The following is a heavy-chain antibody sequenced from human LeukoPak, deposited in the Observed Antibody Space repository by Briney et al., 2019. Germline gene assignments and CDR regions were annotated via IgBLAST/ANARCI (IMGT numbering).Heavy chain of an antibody. CDR2: INWNGGST. CDR1: GFTFDDYG. V-gene: IGHV3-20*04. J-gene: IGHJ4*02. CDR3: ARESDSSGWPYFDY. Sequence: PGGSLRLSCAASGFTFDDYGMSWVRQAPGKGLEWVSGINWNGGSTGYADSVRGRFTISRDNAKNSLYLQMNSLRAEDTALYYCARESDSSGWPYFDYWGQGTLVTLSS. D-gene: IGHD6-19*01.